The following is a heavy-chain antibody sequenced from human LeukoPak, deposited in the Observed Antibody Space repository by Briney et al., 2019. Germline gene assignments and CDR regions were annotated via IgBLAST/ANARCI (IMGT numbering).Heavy chain of an antibody. CDR1: GFTFSSYG. Sequence: GGSLRLSCAASGFTFSSYGMHWVRQAPGKGLEWVSYISSSSSTIYYADSVKGRFTISRDNAKNSLYLQMNSLRDEDTAVYYCARGNCGGDCYLDNWFDPWGQGTLVTVSS. CDR3: ARGNCGGDCYLDNWFDP. D-gene: IGHD2-21*02. CDR2: ISSSSSTI. V-gene: IGHV3-48*02. J-gene: IGHJ5*02.